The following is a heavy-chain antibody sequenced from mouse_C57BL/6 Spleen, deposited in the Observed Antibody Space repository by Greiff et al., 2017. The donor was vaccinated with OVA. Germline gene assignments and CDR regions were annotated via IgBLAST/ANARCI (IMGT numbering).Heavy chain of an antibody. CDR3: ATED. Sequence: QVQLQQPGAELVQPGASVKLSCKASGYTFTSYWMHWVKQRPGQGLEWIGMIHPKSGSSTSNEKFKSKATLTVDKASSTAYMQLSSLTSEDSAVYYCATEDWGQGTTLTVSS. CDR1: GYTFTSYW. CDR2: IHPKSGSS. V-gene: IGHV1-64*01. J-gene: IGHJ2*01.